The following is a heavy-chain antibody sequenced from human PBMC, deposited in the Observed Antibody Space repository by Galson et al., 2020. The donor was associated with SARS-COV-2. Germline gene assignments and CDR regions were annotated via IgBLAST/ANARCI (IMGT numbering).Heavy chain of an antibody. CDR3: ARDSSGYGSDAFDI. CDR1: GYTFTSYG. Sequence: ASVKVSCKASGYTFTSYGISWVRQAPGQGLEWMGWISAYNGNTNYAQKLQGRVTMTTDTSTSTAYMELRSLRSDDTAVYYCARDSSGYGSDAFDIWGQGTMVTVSS. J-gene: IGHJ3*02. CDR2: ISAYNGNT. V-gene: IGHV1-18*01. D-gene: IGHD3-22*01.